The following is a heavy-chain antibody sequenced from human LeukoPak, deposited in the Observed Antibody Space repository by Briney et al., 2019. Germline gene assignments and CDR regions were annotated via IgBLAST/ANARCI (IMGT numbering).Heavy chain of an antibody. CDR1: GFTFDDYA. D-gene: IGHD3-22*01. CDR3: AKGTYYDSSGYFDI. V-gene: IGHV3-9*01. CDR2: ISWSSGSI. J-gene: IGHJ3*02. Sequence: GGSLRLSCAASGFTFDDYAMHWVRQAPGKGLEWVSGISWSSGSIGYADSVKGRFTISRDNAKNSLYLQMNSLRAEDTALYYCAKGTYYDSSGYFDIWGQGTMVTVSS.